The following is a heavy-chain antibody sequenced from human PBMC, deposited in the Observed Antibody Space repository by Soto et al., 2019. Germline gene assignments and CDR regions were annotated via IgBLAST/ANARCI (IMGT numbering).Heavy chain of an antibody. J-gene: IGHJ4*02. V-gene: IGHV4-39*01. CDR3: ARHRQYYDTSGYQQRYFDY. Sequence: SETLSLTCSVSGGSISSSPYYWGWIRQPPGKGLEWLGTIYYSGTTSYNPSLKSRVIISVDTSNNQLFLKLRSVTAADTAVYYCARHRQYYDTSGYQQRYFDYWGQGTQVTVSS. CDR1: GGSISSSPYY. CDR2: IYYSGTT. D-gene: IGHD3-22*01.